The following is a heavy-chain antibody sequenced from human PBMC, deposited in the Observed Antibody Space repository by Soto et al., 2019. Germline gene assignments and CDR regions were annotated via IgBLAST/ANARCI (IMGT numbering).Heavy chain of an antibody. Sequence: ASVKVSCKASGYTFTGYYMHWVRQAPGQGLEWMGWINPNSGGTNYAQKFQGWVTMTRDTSISTAYMELSRLRSDDTAVYYCARTTIAAAGTRFLTGYGMDVWGQGTTVTVSS. V-gene: IGHV1-2*04. CDR1: GYTFTGYY. D-gene: IGHD6-13*01. CDR2: INPNSGGT. CDR3: ARTTIAAAGTRFLTGYGMDV. J-gene: IGHJ6*02.